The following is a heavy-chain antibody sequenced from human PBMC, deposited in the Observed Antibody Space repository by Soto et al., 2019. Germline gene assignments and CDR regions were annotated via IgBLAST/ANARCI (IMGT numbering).Heavy chain of an antibody. CDR3: ARDKTPFMVGATGVGY. J-gene: IGHJ4*02. Sequence: PGGSLRLSCAASGFTFSSYSMNWVRQAPGKGLEWVSSISSSSSYIYYADSVKGRFTISRDNAKNSLYLQMNSLRAEDTAVYYCARDKTPFMVGATGVGYGGQGPLVTFPS. CDR1: GFTFSSYS. CDR2: ISSSSSYI. V-gene: IGHV3-21*01. D-gene: IGHD1-26*01.